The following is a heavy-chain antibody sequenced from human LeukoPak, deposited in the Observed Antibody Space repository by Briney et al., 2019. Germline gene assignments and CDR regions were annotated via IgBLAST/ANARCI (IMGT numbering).Heavy chain of an antibody. CDR3: ARGRLAYCGGDCYSL. D-gene: IGHD2-21*02. V-gene: IGHV3-21*01. CDR2: ISSSSSYI. Sequence: GGSLRLSCAASGFTFSSYSMNWVRQAPGKGMEWVSSISSSSSYIYYADSVKGRFIISRDNAKNSLYLQMNSLRAEDTAVYYCARGRLAYCGGDCYSLWGQGTLVTVSS. CDR1: GFTFSSYS. J-gene: IGHJ4*02.